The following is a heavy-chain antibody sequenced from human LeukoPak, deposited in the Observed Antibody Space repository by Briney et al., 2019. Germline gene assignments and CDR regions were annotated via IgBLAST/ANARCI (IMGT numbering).Heavy chain of an antibody. CDR1: GGSISSYY. J-gene: IGHJ4*02. Sequence: SETLSPTCTVSGGSISSYYWSWIRQPPGKGLEWIGYIYTSGSTNYNPSLKSRVTISVDTSKNQFSRKLSSVTAADTAVYYCAISSDRWRFDYWGQGTLVTVSS. CDR2: IYTSGST. V-gene: IGHV4-4*09. CDR3: AISSDRWRFDY. D-gene: IGHD2-21*02.